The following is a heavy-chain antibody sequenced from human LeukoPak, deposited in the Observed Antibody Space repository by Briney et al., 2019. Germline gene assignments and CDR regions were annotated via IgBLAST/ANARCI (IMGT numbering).Heavy chain of an antibody. CDR2: IIPIFGTA. D-gene: IGHD5-18*01. Sequence: GASVKVSCKASGYTFTSYYIHWVRQAPGQGLEWMGGIIPIFGTANYAQKFQGRVTITADESTSTAYMELSSLRSEDTAVYYCARDPRDVRQLRSQEVYYGMDVWGQGTTVTVSS. CDR3: ARDPRDVRQLRSQEVYYGMDV. J-gene: IGHJ6*02. V-gene: IGHV1-69*13. CDR1: GYTFTSYY.